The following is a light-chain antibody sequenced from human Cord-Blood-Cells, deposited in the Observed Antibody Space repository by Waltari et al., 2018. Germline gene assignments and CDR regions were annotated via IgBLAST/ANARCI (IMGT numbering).Light chain of an antibody. Sequence: DVVMTQSPLSLPVTLGQPASISCRSSQSLVYSDGNTYLNWFQQRPGQSPRRLIYKVSNRDSGVPDRFSGSGSGTDFTLKISRVEAEDVGVYYCMQSIQLPPLTFGGGTKVEIK. CDR2: KVS. CDR1: QSLVYSDGNTY. CDR3: MQSIQLPPLT. J-gene: IGKJ4*01. V-gene: IGKV2-30*01.